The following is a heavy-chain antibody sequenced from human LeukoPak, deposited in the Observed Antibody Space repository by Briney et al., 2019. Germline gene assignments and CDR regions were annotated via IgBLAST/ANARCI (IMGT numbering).Heavy chain of an antibody. V-gene: IGHV1-2*02. J-gene: IGHJ5*01. CDR3: ARDAFQGSSWSNWFDS. CDR1: GYTFTGYY. CDR2: INANTGST. Sequence: ASVKVSCKASGYTFTGYYMHWVRQAPGQGLEWMGWINANTGSTNYAQIFQGRVHMTTDTSTATAYMELTSLRSDDTATYYCARDAFQGSSWSNWFDSWGQGTLVIVSS. D-gene: IGHD6-13*01.